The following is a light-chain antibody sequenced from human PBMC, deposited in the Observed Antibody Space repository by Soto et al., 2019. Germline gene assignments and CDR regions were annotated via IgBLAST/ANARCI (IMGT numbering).Light chain of an antibody. CDR1: SSDVGAYNY. CDR3: SSYGSTSARYV. Sequence: HSALAQPASVSGSPGQSITSSCTGTSSDVGAYNYVSWYQQHPGKAPKLMIYEVRGRPSGVSNRFSGSKSGNTASLTISGLQAEDEGDYFCSSYGSTSARYVFGTGTKVTVL. V-gene: IGLV2-14*01. CDR2: EVR. J-gene: IGLJ1*01.